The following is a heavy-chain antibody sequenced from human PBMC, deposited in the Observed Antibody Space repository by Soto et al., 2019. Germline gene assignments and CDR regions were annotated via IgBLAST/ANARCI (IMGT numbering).Heavy chain of an antibody. CDR2: ISYDGSNK. CDR1: GFTFSSYG. V-gene: IGHV3-30*18. J-gene: IGHJ3*02. Sequence: GGSLRLSCAASGFTFSSYGMHWVRQAPGKGLEWVAVISYDGSNKYYADSVKGRFTISRDNSKNTLYLQMNSLRAEDTAVYYCAKDLSPSGWYGAFDIWGQGTMVTVSS. CDR3: AKDLSPSGWYGAFDI. D-gene: IGHD6-19*01.